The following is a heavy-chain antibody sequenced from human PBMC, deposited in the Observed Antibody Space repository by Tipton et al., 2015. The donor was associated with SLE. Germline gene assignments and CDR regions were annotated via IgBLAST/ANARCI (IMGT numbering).Heavy chain of an antibody. J-gene: IGHJ6*03. Sequence: QSGAEVKKPGASVKVSCKASGYTFTGYYMHWVRQAPGQGLEWMGWINPNSGGTNYAQKFQGRVTMTRDTSISTAYMELSRLRSDDTAVYYCVTSLSGSYYYYMDVWGKGTTVTVSS. CDR3: VTSLSGSYYYYMDV. CDR1: GYTFTGYY. CDR2: INPNSGGT. V-gene: IGHV1-2*02. D-gene: IGHD1-26*01.